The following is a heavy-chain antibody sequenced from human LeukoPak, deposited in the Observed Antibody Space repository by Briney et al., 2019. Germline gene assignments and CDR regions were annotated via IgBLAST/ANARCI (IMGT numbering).Heavy chain of an antibody. V-gene: IGHV4-4*02. D-gene: IGHD1-26*01. J-gene: IGHJ4*02. Sequence: SETLSLTCGVSGGSISSTNWWSWVRQPPGQGLEWIGEISLSGVTNYNPSLKSRVTMSLDRSKNHLSLTLTSVTAADTAVYYCSRESGAFSRFGYWGQGTLVTVSS. CDR2: ISLSGVT. CDR1: GGSISSTNW. CDR3: SRESGAFSRFGY.